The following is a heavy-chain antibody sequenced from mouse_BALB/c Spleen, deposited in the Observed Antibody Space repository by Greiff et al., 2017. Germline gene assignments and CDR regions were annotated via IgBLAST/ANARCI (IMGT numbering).Heavy chain of an antibody. CDR3: NAFITTATFAMDY. J-gene: IGHJ4*01. CDR1: GFNIKDYY. Sequence: EVQLQQSGAELVKPGASVKLSCTASGFNIKDYYMHWVKQRPEQGLEWIGWIDPENGDTEYAPKFQGKATMTADTSSNTAYLQLSSLTSEDTAVYYCNAFITTATFAMDYWGQGTSVTVSS. D-gene: IGHD1-2*01. V-gene: IGHV14-4*02. CDR2: IDPENGDT.